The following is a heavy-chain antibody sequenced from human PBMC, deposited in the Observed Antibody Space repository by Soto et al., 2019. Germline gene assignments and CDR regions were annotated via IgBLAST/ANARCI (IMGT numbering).Heavy chain of an antibody. J-gene: IGHJ4*02. CDR2: ISYDGSNK. CDR1: GFTFSSYG. CDR3: AKDRYFDY. D-gene: IGHD1-20*01. V-gene: IGHV3-30*18. Sequence: QVQLVESGGGVVQPGRSLRLSCAASGFTFSSYGMHWVRQAPGKGLEWVAVISYDGSNKYYADSVKGRFTISRDNSKNTLYLQMNSLRAEDTAVYYCAKDRYFDYWGQGTLVTVSS.